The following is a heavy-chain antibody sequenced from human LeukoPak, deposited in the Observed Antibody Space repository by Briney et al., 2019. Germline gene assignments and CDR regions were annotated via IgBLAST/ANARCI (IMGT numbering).Heavy chain of an antibody. CDR3: AKDMNYYYMDV. J-gene: IGHJ6*03. CDR2: ISWDGGST. CDR1: GFTFDDYA. V-gene: IGHV3-43D*03. Sequence: GGSLRLSCAASGFTFDDYAMHWVRQAPWKGLEWVSLISWDGGSTYYADSVKGRFTISRDNSKNSLYLQMNSLRAEDTALYYCAKDMNYYYMDVWGKGTTVTVSS.